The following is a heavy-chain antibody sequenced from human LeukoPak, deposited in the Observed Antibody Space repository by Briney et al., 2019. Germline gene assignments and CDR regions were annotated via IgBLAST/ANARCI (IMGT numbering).Heavy chain of an antibody. Sequence: GSSVKVSCKASGGTFSSYAVSWVRQAPGQGLGWMGRIIPIFGTANYAQKFQGRVTITTDESTSTAYMELSSLRSEDTAVYYCARFTRGGYYDSSGYYDDYFDYWGQGTLVTVSS. CDR3: ARFTRGGYYDSSGYYDDYFDY. J-gene: IGHJ4*02. V-gene: IGHV1-69*05. D-gene: IGHD3-22*01. CDR1: GGTFSSYA. CDR2: IIPIFGTA.